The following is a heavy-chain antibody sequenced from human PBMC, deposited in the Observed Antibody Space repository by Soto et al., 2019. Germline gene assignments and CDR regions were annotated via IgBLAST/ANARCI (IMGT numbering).Heavy chain of an antibody. V-gene: IGHV1-2*04. CDR3: ARDNLEQQLVGPTGSEGMDV. Sequence: ASVKVSCKASGYTFTGYYMHWVRQAPGQGLEWMGWINPNSGGTNYAQKFQGWVTMTRDKSISTAYMELSRLRSDDTAVYYCARDNLEQQLVGPTGSEGMDVWGQGTTVTVSS. CDR2: INPNSGGT. CDR1: GYTFTGYY. D-gene: IGHD6-13*01. J-gene: IGHJ6*02.